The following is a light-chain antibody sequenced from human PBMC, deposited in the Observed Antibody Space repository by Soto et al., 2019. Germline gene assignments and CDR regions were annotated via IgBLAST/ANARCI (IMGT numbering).Light chain of an antibody. Sequence: QSVLTQPRSVSGSPGQSVTISCTGTSGDVGANKYVSWYRQYPGKAPKLMIYDVNERPSGVPDRFSGSKSGNTASLIISGLQADDEGDYYCCSYAGSYTVVFGGGTKLTVL. CDR1: SGDVGANKY. CDR2: DVN. CDR3: CSYAGSYTVV. J-gene: IGLJ2*01. V-gene: IGLV2-11*01.